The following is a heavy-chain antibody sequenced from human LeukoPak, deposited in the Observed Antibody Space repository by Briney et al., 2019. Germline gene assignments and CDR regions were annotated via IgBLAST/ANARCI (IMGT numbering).Heavy chain of an antibody. V-gene: IGHV3-23*01. Sequence: PGGSLRLSCTVSGFTFSNYGMNWVRQAPGKGLEWVSGINGDGDSTYYVDSVKGRFTTSRDNSKSTLYLHMNSLRAEDTAVYYCARRDPTTPKFDYWGQGTLVTVSS. CDR2: INGDGDST. CDR1: GFTFSNYG. CDR3: ARRDPTTPKFDY. D-gene: IGHD1-14*01. J-gene: IGHJ4*02.